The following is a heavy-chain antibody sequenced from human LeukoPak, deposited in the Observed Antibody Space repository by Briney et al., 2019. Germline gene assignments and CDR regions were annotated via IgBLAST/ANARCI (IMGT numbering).Heavy chain of an antibody. CDR2: IYHSGST. J-gene: IGHJ4*02. CDR1: GGSISSSNW. CDR3: ARGAGSGYYLYFDY. D-gene: IGHD3-22*01. Sequence: SGTLPLTCAVSGGSISSSNWWSWVRQPPGKGLEWIGEIYHSGSTNYNPSLKSRVTISVDKSKNQFSLKLSSVTAADTAVYYCARGAGSGYYLYFDYWGQGTLVTVSS. V-gene: IGHV4-4*02.